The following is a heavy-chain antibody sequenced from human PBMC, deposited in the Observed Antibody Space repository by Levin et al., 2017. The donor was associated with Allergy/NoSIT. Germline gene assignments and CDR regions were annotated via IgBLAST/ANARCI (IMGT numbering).Heavy chain of an antibody. Sequence: ETLSLTCVASGFTFSSYSMNWVRQAPGKGLEWVSYISSTSNTILYADSVKGRFTISRDNAKNSLYLQMNSLRDEDTAVYYCAREVGGSGSYYLYFFAYWGQGTLVTVSS. V-gene: IGHV3-48*02. D-gene: IGHD3-10*01. J-gene: IGHJ4*02. CDR3: AREVGGSGSYYLYFFAY. CDR2: ISSTSNTI. CDR1: GFTFSSYS.